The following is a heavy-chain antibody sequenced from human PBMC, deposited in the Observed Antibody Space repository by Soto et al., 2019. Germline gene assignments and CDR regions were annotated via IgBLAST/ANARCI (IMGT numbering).Heavy chain of an antibody. Sequence: QVQLQESGPGLVKASETLSLTYAVSGYSISSGYYWGWLRQPPGKGLEWIGSIYHGGSTYYNPSPNGGGTLSIDITNTEGTQILISVTAADPAVYHCARVGPCVPYYYDSSPYTFENRFDPRGQGTLVTVSS. J-gene: IGHJ5*02. V-gene: IGHV4-38-2*01. CDR1: GYSISSGYY. D-gene: IGHD3-22*01. CDR3: ARVGPCVPYYYDSSPYTFENRFDP. CDR2: IYHGGST.